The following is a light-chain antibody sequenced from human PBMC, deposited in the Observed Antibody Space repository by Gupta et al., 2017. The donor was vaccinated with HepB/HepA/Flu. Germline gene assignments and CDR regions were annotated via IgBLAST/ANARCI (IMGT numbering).Light chain of an antibody. J-gene: IGLJ2*01. CDR2: ENN. CDR3: GTWDSSLSAVV. V-gene: IGLV1-51*02. CDR1: SSNIGNNY. Sequence: QSVLTQPPSVSAAPGQKVTISCSGSSSNIGNNYVSWYQQLPGTAPKLRIYENNKRPSGIPDRFSGSKSGTSATLGITGLQTGDEADYYCGTWDSSLSAVVFGGGTKLTGL.